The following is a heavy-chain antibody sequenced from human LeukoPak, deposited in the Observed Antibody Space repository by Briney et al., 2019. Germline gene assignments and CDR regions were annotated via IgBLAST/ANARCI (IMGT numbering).Heavy chain of an antibody. CDR3: ASSGYSSRGGYYYYYYMDV. Sequence: TSETLSLTCTVSGGSISSYYWSWIRQPAGKGLEWIGRIYTSGSTNYNPSLESRVTMSVDTSKNQFSLKLSSVTAADTAVYYCASSGYSSRGGYYYYYYMDVWGKGTTVTVSS. V-gene: IGHV4-4*07. D-gene: IGHD6-13*01. CDR1: GGSISSYY. CDR2: IYTSGST. J-gene: IGHJ6*03.